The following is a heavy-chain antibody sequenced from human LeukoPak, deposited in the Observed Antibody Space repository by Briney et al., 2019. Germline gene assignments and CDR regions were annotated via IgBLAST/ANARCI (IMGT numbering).Heavy chain of an antibody. Sequence: GGSLRLSCGASEFTFSRYRMSWVRQAPGKGLEWVANINQDGSEKNYVDSVKGRFTISRDNAKNSLSLQMNSLRADDTAVYYCARDCSSSFSGSSNGAYFEHWGQGTLVTVSS. CDR2: INQDGSEK. V-gene: IGHV3-7*01. CDR3: ARDCSSSFSGSSNGAYFEH. CDR1: EFTFSRYR. J-gene: IGHJ4*02. D-gene: IGHD2-2*01.